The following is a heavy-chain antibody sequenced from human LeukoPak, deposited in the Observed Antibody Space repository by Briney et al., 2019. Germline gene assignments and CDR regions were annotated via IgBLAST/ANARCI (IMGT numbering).Heavy chain of an antibody. CDR1: GYTFDSYG. CDR3: ARAEGAIGY. Sequence: ASVKVSCKASGYTFDSYGISWVRQAPGQGLEWMGWISGYNGNTNYEQNFQGRVTMTTDTSTSTAYLELRSLRSDDTAVYYCARAEGAIGYWGQGTLVTVSS. V-gene: IGHV1-18*01. CDR2: ISGYNGNT. J-gene: IGHJ4*02. D-gene: IGHD3-16*02.